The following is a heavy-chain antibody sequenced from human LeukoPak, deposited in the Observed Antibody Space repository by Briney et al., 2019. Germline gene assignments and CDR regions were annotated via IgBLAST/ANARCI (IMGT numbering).Heavy chain of an antibody. CDR3: ARQWALGIPGGYNWFDP. J-gene: IGHJ5*02. Sequence: SETLSLTCAVYGGSFSGYYWSWFRQPPGKGLEWIGEINHSGSTNYNPSLKSRVTISVDTSKNQFSLKLSSVTAADTAVYYCARQWALGIPGGYNWFDPWGQVTLVTVSS. V-gene: IGHV4-34*01. CDR1: GGSFSGYY. D-gene: IGHD7-27*01. CDR2: INHSGST.